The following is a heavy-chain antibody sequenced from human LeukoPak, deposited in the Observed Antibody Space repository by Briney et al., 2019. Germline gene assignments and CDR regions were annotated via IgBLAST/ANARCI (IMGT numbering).Heavy chain of an antibody. D-gene: IGHD3-22*01. CDR2: ISSSSSYT. CDR3: ARDPITYYYDRSGLPSAAFDI. J-gene: IGHJ3*02. V-gene: IGHV3-11*05. Sequence: PGGSLRLSCAASGFTFSDPYMSWIRQAPGKGLEWVSYISSSSSYTNYADSVKGRFTISRDNAKNSQYLQMNSLRAEDTAVYYCARDPITYYYDRSGLPSAAFDIWGQGTMVTVSS. CDR1: GFTFSDPY.